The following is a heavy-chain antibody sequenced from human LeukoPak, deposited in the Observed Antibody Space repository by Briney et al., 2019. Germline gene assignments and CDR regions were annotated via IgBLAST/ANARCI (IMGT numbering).Heavy chain of an antibody. CDR2: INIDGSST. CDR1: GFTFSGHW. Sequence: GGSLRLSCAASGFTFSGHWMYWVRQTPEKGLVWVSRINIDGSSTSHADSVKGRFTISRDNAKNTLYLQMNSLRAEDTAVYYCARVEYSGRYSLDYWGQGTLVTVSS. D-gene: IGHD1-26*01. V-gene: IGHV3-74*01. CDR3: ARVEYSGRYSLDY. J-gene: IGHJ4*02.